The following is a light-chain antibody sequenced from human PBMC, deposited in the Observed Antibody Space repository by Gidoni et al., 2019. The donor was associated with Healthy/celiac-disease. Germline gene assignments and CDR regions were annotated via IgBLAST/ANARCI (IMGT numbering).Light chain of an antibody. J-gene: IGKJ2*01. V-gene: IGKV1-39*01. CDR3: QQSYSTPLPLYT. CDR1: QSISSY. Sequence: DIQMPQSPSSLSASVGDRVTITCRASQSISSYLNWYQQKPGKAPKLLIYAASSLQSGVPSRFSGSGSGTDFTLTISSLQPEDFATYYCQQSYSTPLPLYTFXQXTKLEIK. CDR2: AAS.